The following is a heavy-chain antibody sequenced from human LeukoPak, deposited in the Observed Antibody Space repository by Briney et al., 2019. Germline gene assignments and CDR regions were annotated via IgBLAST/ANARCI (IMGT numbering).Heavy chain of an antibody. D-gene: IGHD2-15*01. V-gene: IGHV3-23*01. CDR3: AKGYCSGGSCYGGH. J-gene: IGHJ4*02. CDR1: GFTFSSYG. Sequence: GGSLRLSCAASGFTFSSYGMGWVRQAPGKGLEWVSSISAGGTTYYADSVKGRFSISRDNSKNTVYLQVNSLRAEDTAVYYCAKGYCSGGSCYGGHWGQGTLVTVSP. CDR2: ISAGGTT.